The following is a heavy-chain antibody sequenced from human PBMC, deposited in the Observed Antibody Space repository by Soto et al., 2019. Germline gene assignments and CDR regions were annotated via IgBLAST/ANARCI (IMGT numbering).Heavy chain of an antibody. Sequence: QITLKESGPTLVKPTQTLTLTCTFSGFSLSTSGVGVGWIRQPPGKALEWLALIYWDDDKRYSPSLKSRLTIPKDTSKNQVVLTMTNMDPVDTATYYCARSYYYDSSGYPRKPDYWGQGTLVTVSS. CDR3: ARSYYYDSSGYPRKPDY. CDR2: IYWDDDK. D-gene: IGHD3-22*01. J-gene: IGHJ4*02. V-gene: IGHV2-5*02. CDR1: GFSLSTSGVG.